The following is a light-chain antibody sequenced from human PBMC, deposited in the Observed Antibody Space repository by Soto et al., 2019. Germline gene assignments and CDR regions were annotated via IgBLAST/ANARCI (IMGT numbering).Light chain of an antibody. CDR1: SSNIGAGYD. CDR2: GNS. J-gene: IGLJ3*02. CDR3: QSYDSSLSGHWV. Sequence: QSVLTQPPSVSGAPGQRVTISCTGSSSNIGAGYDVHWYQQLPGTAPKLLIYGNSNRPSGVPDRFSGSKSGTSASLAITGLQAEAEADYYCQSYDSSLSGHWVFGGGTKLTVL. V-gene: IGLV1-40*01.